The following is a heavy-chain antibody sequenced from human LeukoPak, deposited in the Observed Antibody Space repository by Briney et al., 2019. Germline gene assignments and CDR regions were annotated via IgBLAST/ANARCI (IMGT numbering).Heavy chain of an antibody. CDR2: IWYDGTNK. D-gene: IGHD3-10*01. Sequence: GGSLRLSCAASGFTFSSYGMHWVRQAPGKGLEWVAVIWYDGTNKYYADSVKGRFTISRDNSKNTLYLQMNSLRAEDTAVHYCARRDGELLNDYFDYWGQGTLVTASS. V-gene: IGHV3-33*01. CDR3: ARRDGELLNDYFDY. J-gene: IGHJ4*02. CDR1: GFTFSSYG.